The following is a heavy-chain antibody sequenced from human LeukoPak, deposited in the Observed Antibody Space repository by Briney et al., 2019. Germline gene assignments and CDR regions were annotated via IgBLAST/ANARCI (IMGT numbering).Heavy chain of an antibody. CDR3: AREGSGHTYYYGMDV. D-gene: IGHD3-10*01. Sequence: PGGSLRLSCAASGFTFSSYSMNWVRQAPGKGLEWVSSISSSSSYIYYADSVKGRFTISRDNAKNSLYLQMNSLRAEDTAVYYCAREGSGHTYYYGMDVWGQGTTVTVSS. J-gene: IGHJ6*02. CDR1: GFTFSSYS. CDR2: ISSSSSYI. V-gene: IGHV3-21*01.